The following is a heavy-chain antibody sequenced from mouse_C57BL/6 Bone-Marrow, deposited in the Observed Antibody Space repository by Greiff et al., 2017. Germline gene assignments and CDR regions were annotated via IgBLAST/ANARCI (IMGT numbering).Heavy chain of an antibody. CDR3: ARNWYYFDY. CDR1: GYTFTSYW. CDR2: IYPRSGNT. D-gene: IGHD4-1*01. J-gene: IGHJ2*01. V-gene: IGHV1-64*01. Sequence: VQLQQPGAELVKPGASVKLSCKASGYTFTSYWMHWVKQRPGQGLEWIGEIYPRSGNTYYNEKFKGKATLTADKSSSTAYMELRSLTTEDSAVYFCARNWYYFDYWGQGTTRTVSS.